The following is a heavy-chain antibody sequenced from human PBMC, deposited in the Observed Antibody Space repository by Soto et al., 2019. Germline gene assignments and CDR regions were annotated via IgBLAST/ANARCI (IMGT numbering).Heavy chain of an antibody. V-gene: IGHV5-51*01. CDR2: IHPGDSNT. D-gene: IGHD1-26*01. J-gene: IGHJ5*02. CDR3: AKWPVGASRNWFDP. Sequence: PGESLKISCKGSGYSFTSNWSGWVRQMPGKGLEWMGIIHPGDSNTRYSPSFQGQVTISADKSISTAYLQWSSLKASDTAMYYCAKWPVGASRNWFDPWGQGTLVTVSS. CDR1: GYSFTSNW.